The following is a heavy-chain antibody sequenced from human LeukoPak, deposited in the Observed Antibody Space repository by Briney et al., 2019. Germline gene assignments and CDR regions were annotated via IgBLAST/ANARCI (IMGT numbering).Heavy chain of an antibody. CDR1: GFSLSTSGVG. J-gene: IGHJ3*02. CDR2: IYWDDDK. CDR3: AHRQGWVYYDSSGYSEPHAFDI. V-gene: IGHV2-5*02. D-gene: IGHD3-22*01. Sequence: SGPTLVNPTQTLTLTCTFSGFSLSTSGVGVGWIRQPPGKALEWLALIYWDDDKRYSPSLKSRLTITKDTSKNQVVLTMTNMDPVDTATYYCAHRQGWVYYDSSGYSEPHAFDIWGQGTMVTVSS.